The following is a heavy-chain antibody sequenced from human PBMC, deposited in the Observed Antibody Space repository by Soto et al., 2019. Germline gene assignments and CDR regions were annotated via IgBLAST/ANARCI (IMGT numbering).Heavy chain of an antibody. V-gene: IGHV3-21*01. CDR1: GFTFSSYS. J-gene: IGHJ4*02. Sequence: GGSLRLSCAASGFTFSSYSMNWVRQAPGKGLEWVSSISSSSSYIYYADSVKGRFTISRDNAKNSLYLQMNSLRAEDTAVYYCARAPAPIYGDYAFDYWGQGTLVTVSS. D-gene: IGHD4-17*01. CDR2: ISSSSSYI. CDR3: ARAPAPIYGDYAFDY.